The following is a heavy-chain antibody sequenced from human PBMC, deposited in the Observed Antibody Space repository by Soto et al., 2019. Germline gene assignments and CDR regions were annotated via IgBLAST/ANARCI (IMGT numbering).Heavy chain of an antibody. CDR3: AATHLPATLVPAAIYYYYGMDV. V-gene: IGHV1-58*01. D-gene: IGHD2-2*01. CDR1: GFTFSSSA. J-gene: IGHJ6*02. Sequence: ASVKVSCKTSGFTFSSSAVQWVRQARGQRLEWIGWIVVGSGNTNYAQKFQERVTITRDMSTSTAYMELSSLRSEDTAVYYCAATHLPATLVPAAIYYYYGMDVWG. CDR2: IVVGSGNT.